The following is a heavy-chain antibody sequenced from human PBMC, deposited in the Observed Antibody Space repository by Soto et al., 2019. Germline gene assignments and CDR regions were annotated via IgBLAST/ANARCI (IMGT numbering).Heavy chain of an antibody. V-gene: IGHV1-69*06. CDR2: IIPIFGTA. D-gene: IGHD3-10*01. J-gene: IGHJ5*02. Sequence: ASVKVSCKASGGTFSSYAISWVRQAPGQGLEWMGGIIPIFGTANYAQKFQGRVTITADKSTSTAYMELSSLRSEDTAVYYCARNRKPEYNWFAPWGQGTLVTVSS. CDR1: GGTFSSYA. CDR3: ARNRKPEYNWFAP.